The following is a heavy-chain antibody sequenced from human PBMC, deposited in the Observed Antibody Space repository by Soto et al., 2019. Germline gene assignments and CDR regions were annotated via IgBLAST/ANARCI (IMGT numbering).Heavy chain of an antibody. Sequence: PSETLSLTCGVSGGSFSGYYWTWIRQPPGKGLEWIGEINHSGSTHYNPSLKSRVTISVDTSKNQFSLKLTSVTAADTAVYYCARGVAYTYGPAVYWGQGTLVTVSS. CDR1: GGSFSGYY. CDR2: INHSGST. D-gene: IGHD3-10*01. V-gene: IGHV4-34*01. CDR3: ARGVAYTYGPAVY. J-gene: IGHJ4*02.